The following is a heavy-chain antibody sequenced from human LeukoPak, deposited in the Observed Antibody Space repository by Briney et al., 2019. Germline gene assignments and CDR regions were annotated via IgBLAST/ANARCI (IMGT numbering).Heavy chain of an antibody. J-gene: IGHJ6*03. CDR2: INHSGST. D-gene: IGHD3-10*01. CDR1: GGSFSGYY. V-gene: IGHV4-34*01. CDR3: AREFKPNYYGYYSYYMDV. Sequence: SETLSLTCAVYGGSFSGYYWSWIRQPPGKGLEWIGEINHSGSTNYNPSLKSRVTISVDTSKNQFSLKLSSVTAADTAVYYCAREFKPNYYGYYSYYMDVWGKGTTVTISS.